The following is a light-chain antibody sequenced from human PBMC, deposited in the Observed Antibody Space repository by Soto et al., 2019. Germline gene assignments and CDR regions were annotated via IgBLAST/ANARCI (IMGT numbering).Light chain of an antibody. CDR3: QQYNRSYT. CDR2: GAS. J-gene: IGKJ2*01. V-gene: IGKV1-5*01. CDR1: QSIANR. Sequence: QLTQSPSILSASGGDRVTITCRASQSIANRLAWYQQKPGKTPKLLIYGASTLESGVPSRFSGSGSGTEFTLTINSLQTDDFATYYCQQYNRSYTFGQGTKVDIK.